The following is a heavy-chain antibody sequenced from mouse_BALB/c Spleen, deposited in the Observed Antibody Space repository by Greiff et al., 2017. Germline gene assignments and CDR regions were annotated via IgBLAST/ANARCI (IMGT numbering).Heavy chain of an antibody. CDR1: GYTFTDYA. D-gene: IGHD2-1*01. CDR3: ANGNPFAY. V-gene: IGHV1S137*01. J-gene: IGHJ3*01. CDR2: ISTYYGDA. Sequence: VKLMESGAELVRPGVSVKISCKGSGYTFTDYAMHWVKQSHAKSLEWIGVISTYYGDASYNQKFKGKATMTVDKSSSTAYMELARLTSEDSAIYYCANGNPFAYWGQGTLVTVSA.